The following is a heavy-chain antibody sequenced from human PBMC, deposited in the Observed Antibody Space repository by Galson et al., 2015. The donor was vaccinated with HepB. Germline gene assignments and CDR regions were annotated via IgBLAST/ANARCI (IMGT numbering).Heavy chain of an antibody. J-gene: IGHJ2*01. V-gene: IGHV1-24*01. Sequence: SVKVSCKVSGYTLTELSMHWVRQAPGKGLEWMGGFDPEDGETIYAQKFQGRVTMTEDTSTDTAYMELSSLRSEDTAVYYCATAVWFGEYWYFDLWGRGTLVTVSS. CDR1: GYTLTELS. CDR2: FDPEDGET. D-gene: IGHD3-10*01. CDR3: ATAVWFGEYWYFDL.